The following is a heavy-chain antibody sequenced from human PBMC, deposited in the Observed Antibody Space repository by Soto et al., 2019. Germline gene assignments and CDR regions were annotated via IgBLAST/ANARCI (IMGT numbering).Heavy chain of an antibody. CDR2: ISYDGINK. CDR1: GFTFSNHG. V-gene: IGHV3-30*18. CDR3: AKDRQLWLRSGTGYGMDV. J-gene: IGHJ6*04. D-gene: IGHD5-18*01. Sequence: GGSLRLSCAASGFTFSNHGMHWVRQAPCKGLEWVAVISYDGINKYYAGSVKDRFTISRDNSKNTLYLQMDSLRPEDTAVYYCAKDRQLWLRSGTGYGMDVWGKGNTVTVYS.